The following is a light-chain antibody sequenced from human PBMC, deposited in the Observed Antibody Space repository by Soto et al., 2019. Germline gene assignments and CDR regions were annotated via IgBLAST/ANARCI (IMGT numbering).Light chain of an antibody. CDR2: EVS. J-gene: IGLJ1*01. CDR3: SSYTSSSTLV. Sequence: QSALTQPASVSGCPGQSITISCTGTSSDVGGYNYVSWYQQHPGKAPKLMIYEVSNRPSGVSNRFSGSKSGYTASLTISGLQAEDEADYYCSSYTSSSTLVFGTGTKLTVL. V-gene: IGLV2-14*01. CDR1: SSDVGGYNY.